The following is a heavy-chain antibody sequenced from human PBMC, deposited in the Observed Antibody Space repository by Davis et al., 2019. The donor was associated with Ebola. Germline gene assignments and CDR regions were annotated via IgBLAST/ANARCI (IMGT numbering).Heavy chain of an antibody. V-gene: IGHV3-11*04. CDR2: ISSSGSTI. CDR3: ARDLGAAAGTVYYYYGMDV. Sequence: PGGSLRLSCAASGFTFSDYCMSWIRQAPGKGLEWVSYISSSGSTIYYADSVKGRFTISRDNAKNSLYLQMNSLRAEDTAVYYCARDLGAAAGTVYYYYGMDVWGQGTTVTVSS. CDR1: GFTFSDYC. J-gene: IGHJ6*02. D-gene: IGHD6-13*01.